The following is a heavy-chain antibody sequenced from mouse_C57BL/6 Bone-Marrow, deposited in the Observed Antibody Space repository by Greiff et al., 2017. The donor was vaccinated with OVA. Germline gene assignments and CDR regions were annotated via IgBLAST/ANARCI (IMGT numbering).Heavy chain of an antibody. CDR1: GFTFSSYG. Sequence: EVKLVESGGDLVKPGGSLKLSCAASGFTFSSYGMSWVRQTPDKRLEWVATISSGGSYTYYPDSVKGRFTISRDNAKNTLYLQMSSLKSEDTAMYYCARDGYYIAYWGQGTLVTVSA. V-gene: IGHV5-6*01. CDR3: ARDGYYIAY. D-gene: IGHD2-3*01. J-gene: IGHJ3*01. CDR2: ISSGGSYT.